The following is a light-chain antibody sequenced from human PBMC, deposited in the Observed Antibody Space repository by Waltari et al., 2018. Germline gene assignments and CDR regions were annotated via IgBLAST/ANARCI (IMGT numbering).Light chain of an antibody. CDR2: DAS. CDR1: QSVSSY. J-gene: IGKJ2*01. Sequence: EIVLTQSPATLSLSPGDRATLSSRASQSVSSYLAWYQQKPGQAPRLLIYDASNRATGIPARFSGSGSGTDFTLTISSLEPEDFAVYYCQQRSNWPPRYTFGQGTKLEIK. CDR3: QQRSNWPPRYT. V-gene: IGKV3-11*01.